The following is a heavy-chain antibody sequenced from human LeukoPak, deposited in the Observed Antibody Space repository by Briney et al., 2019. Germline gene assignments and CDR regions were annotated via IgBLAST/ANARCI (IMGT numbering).Heavy chain of an antibody. Sequence: PGGSLRLSCAASGFTFSSYGMRWVRQAPGKGLEWVAVISYDGGNKYNADSVKGRFTISTDKSKDPLYLQMHRPRAEGKAVYSLAEGPWELTGYFSYWGQGTLVTVSP. CDR1: GFTFSSYG. D-gene: IGHD1-26*01. CDR2: ISYDGGNK. V-gene: IGHV3-30*18. J-gene: IGHJ4*02. CDR3: AEGPWELTGYFSY.